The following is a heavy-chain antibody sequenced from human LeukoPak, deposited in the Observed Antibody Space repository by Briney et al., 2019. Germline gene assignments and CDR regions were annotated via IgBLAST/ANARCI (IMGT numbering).Heavy chain of an antibody. Sequence: GGSLRLSCAASGFGIGASFINWVRQAPGKGLEWVSYISSSSSTIYYADSVKGRFTISRDNAKNSLYLQMNSLRAEDTAVYYCARCYVGSSSTSCYYSAWGQGTLVTVSS. CDR2: ISSSSSTI. CDR1: GFGIGASF. V-gene: IGHV3-48*01. J-gene: IGHJ5*02. D-gene: IGHD2-2*01. CDR3: ARCYVGSSSTSCYYSA.